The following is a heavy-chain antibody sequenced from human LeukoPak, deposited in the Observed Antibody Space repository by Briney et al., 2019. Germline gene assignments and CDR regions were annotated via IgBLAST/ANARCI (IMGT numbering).Heavy chain of an antibody. CDR2: IKQDGSEK. CDR3: ASLPGDYGDYHDAFDI. J-gene: IGHJ3*02. V-gene: IGHV3-7*01. Sequence: GGSLRLSCADSGFTFSSYWMSRVRQAPGKGLEWVPNIKQDGSEKYYVDSVKGRFTISRDNAKNSLYLQMNSLRAEDTAVYYCASLPGDYGDYHDAFDIWGQGTMVSVSS. CDR1: GFTFSSYW. D-gene: IGHD4-17*01.